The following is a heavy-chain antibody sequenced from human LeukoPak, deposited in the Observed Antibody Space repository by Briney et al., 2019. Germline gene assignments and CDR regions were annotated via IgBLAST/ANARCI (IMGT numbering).Heavy chain of an antibody. D-gene: IGHD6-19*01. V-gene: IGHV1-8*01. CDR3: ARNENPRPLAVAGTDAWYYYGMDV. Sequence: EASVKVSCKASGYTVNSYDINWVRQATGQGLEWMGWMYPNSGNTGYAQKFQGRVTMTRNTSISTAYMELSSLRSEDTAVYYCARNENPRPLAVAGTDAWYYYGMDVWGQGTTVTVSS. CDR2: MYPNSGNT. J-gene: IGHJ6*02. CDR1: GYTVNSYD.